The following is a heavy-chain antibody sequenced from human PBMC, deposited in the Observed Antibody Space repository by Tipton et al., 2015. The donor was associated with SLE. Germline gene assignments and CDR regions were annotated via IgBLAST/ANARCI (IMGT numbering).Heavy chain of an antibody. V-gene: IGHV3-23*03. CDR3: ARRIGGYYGMDV. CDR1: GFTFSTYA. Sequence: SLRLSCAASGFTFSTYAMNWVRQAPGKGLEWVSVTYSGGPTYYADSVKGRFTISRDDSKNTLYLQMNSLRAEDTAVYYCARRIGGYYGMDVWGQGTTVTVSS. D-gene: IGHD2-15*01. J-gene: IGHJ6*02. CDR2: TYSGGPT.